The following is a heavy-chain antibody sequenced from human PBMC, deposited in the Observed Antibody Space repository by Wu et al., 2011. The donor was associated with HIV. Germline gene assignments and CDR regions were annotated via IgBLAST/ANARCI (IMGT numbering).Heavy chain of an antibody. Sequence: QVQLVQSGAEVRMPGASVKISCKASGYTFTGYYFHWVRQAPGQGLEWMGWINPNSGETKSAQNFRGRVTMTRDTSISTAFMDLRLRSDDTAIYYCARGNSGWSGGWFDPWGQGTLVTVSS. CDR3: ARGNSGWSGGWFDP. CDR1: GYTFTGYY. V-gene: IGHV1-2*02. D-gene: IGHD6-19*01. J-gene: IGHJ5*02. CDR2: INPNSGET.